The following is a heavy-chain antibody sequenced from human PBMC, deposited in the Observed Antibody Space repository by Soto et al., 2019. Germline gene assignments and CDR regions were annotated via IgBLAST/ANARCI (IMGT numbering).Heavy chain of an antibody. Sequence: SVTLSLTCTVSGGSISTYYWSWIRQPPGKGLEWIGYIYYSGSTNYNPSLKSRVTISVDTSKNQFSLQLSSVTAADTAVYYCARNKGGAPTTVEYWGQGILVTVX. CDR3: ARNKGGAPTTVEY. V-gene: IGHV4-59*08. CDR2: IYYSGST. D-gene: IGHD3-16*01. CDR1: GGSISTYY. J-gene: IGHJ4*02.